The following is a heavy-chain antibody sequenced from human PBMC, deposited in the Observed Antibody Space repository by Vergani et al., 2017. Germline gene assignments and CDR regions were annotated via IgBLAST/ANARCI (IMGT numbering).Heavy chain of an antibody. CDR3: VRARCSGPCFMSNWFDS. D-gene: IGHD5-12*01. CDR2: VRNKEDGGTP. J-gene: IGHJ5*01. CDR1: GFTFTDYG. V-gene: IGHV3-49*04. Sequence: EVQLVESGGGLEQPGRSLRLSCRASGFTFTDYGISWVRQAPGKGLEWVGFVRNKEDGGTPENAASVKGRFTISRDNDKNTLYLEMNSLRGDDTAIYYCVRARCSGPCFMSNWFDSWGQGTLVTVSS.